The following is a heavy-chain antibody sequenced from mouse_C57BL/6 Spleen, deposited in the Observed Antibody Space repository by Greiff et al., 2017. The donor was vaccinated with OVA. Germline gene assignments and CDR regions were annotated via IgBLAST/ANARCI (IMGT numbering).Heavy chain of an antibody. CDR3: ARDPFLGSY. V-gene: IGHV5-4*01. CDR2: ISDGGSYT. J-gene: IGHJ2*01. CDR1: GFTFSSYA. Sequence: EVQLQQSGGGLVKPGGSLKLSCAASGFTFSSYAMSWVRQTPEKRLEWVATISDGGSYTYYPDNVKGRFPISRDNAKNNLYLQMSHLKSEDTAMYYCARDPFLGSYWGQGTTLTVSS. D-gene: IGHD4-1*01.